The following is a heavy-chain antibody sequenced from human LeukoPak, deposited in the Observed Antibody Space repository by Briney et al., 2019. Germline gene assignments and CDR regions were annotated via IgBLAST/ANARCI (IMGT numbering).Heavy chain of an antibody. D-gene: IGHD5-24*01. Sequence: SETLSLTCTVSGGSISSSSYYWGWNRQPPGKWLEWIGSIYYSGSTYYNPSLKSRVTISVDTSKNQFSLKLSSVTAADTAVYYCARLSTIGDAFDIWGQGTMVTVSS. CDR1: GGSISSSSYY. CDR2: IYYSGST. V-gene: IGHV4-39*01. J-gene: IGHJ3*02. CDR3: ARLSTIGDAFDI.